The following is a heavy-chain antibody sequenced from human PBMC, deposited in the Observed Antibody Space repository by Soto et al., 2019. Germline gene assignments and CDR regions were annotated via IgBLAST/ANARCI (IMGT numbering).Heavy chain of an antibody. V-gene: IGHV2-70*01. CDR3: ARILVGSYYGDAFDI. CDR2: IDWDDDK. CDR1: GFSLSTSGMC. D-gene: IGHD1-26*01. Sequence: SGPTLVNPTQTLTLTCTFSGFSLSTSGMCVSWIRQPPGKALEWLALIDWDDDKYYSTSLKTRLTISKDTSKNQVVLTMTNMDPVDTPTYYCARILVGSYYGDAFDIGGQRTMVTVS. J-gene: IGHJ3*02.